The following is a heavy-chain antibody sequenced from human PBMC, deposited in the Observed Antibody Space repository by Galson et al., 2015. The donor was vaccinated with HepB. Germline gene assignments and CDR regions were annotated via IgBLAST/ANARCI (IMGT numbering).Heavy chain of an antibody. CDR1: GASISSYY. Sequence: ETLSLTCTVSGASISSYYWSWIRQPAGKGLEWIGHIYTSGSTNYNPSLKSRVTMSVDTSKNQFSLKLSSVTAADTAVYYCARGLYYYYDSSGSYYWFDPWGQGTLVTVSS. D-gene: IGHD3-22*01. J-gene: IGHJ5*02. V-gene: IGHV4-4*07. CDR2: IYTSGST. CDR3: ARGLYYYYDSSGSYYWFDP.